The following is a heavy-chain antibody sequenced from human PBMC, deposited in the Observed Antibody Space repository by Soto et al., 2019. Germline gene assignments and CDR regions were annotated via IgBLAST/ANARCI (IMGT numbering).Heavy chain of an antibody. CDR3: VRDWESSVPTWSFGGL. CDR2: IIPFLGVT. Sequence: VQLVQSGAEVKKPGSSVKVSCKSSGGTYSPYPINWVRQAPGQGLEWMGRIIPFLGVTNYRLKFQASVTITADKATNTAYMDLRGLRFEDTAVYSCVRDWESSVPTWSFGGLWGRGTLFTVSS. CDR1: GGTYSPYP. J-gene: IGHJ4*02. D-gene: IGHD3-16*01. V-gene: IGHV1-69*04.